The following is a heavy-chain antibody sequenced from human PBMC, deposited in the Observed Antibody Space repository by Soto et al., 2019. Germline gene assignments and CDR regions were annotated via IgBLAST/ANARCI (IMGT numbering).Heavy chain of an antibody. V-gene: IGHV3-7*01. CDR2: TNQDGSEK. CDR3: SGGVGDAF. D-gene: IGHD1-26*01. Sequence: EVHLVESGGGLVQTGGSLRLSCAMSESTVSRDWMNWVRQAPGKGLEWVAHTNQDGSEKYYADSVKGRFTISRDNAKKSLYLQMNSLRAGDTAMYYCSGGVGDAFWGQGTLVTVSS. J-gene: IGHJ4*02. CDR1: ESTVSRDW.